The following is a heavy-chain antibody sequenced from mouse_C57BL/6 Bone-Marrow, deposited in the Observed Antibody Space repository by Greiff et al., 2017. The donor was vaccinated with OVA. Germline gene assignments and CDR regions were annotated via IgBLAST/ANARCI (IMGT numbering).Heavy chain of an antibody. CDR1: GYVFTNYL. V-gene: IGHV1-54*01. D-gene: IGHD2-4*01. Sequence: QVQLKQSGAELVRPGTSVKVSCKASGYVFTNYLIEWVKQRPGQGLEWIGVINPGSGGTNYNEKFKGKATLTADKSSSTAYMQLSSLTSEDSAVYFCARDYEGDYWGQGTTLTVSS. CDR3: ARDYEGDY. J-gene: IGHJ2*01. CDR2: INPGSGGT.